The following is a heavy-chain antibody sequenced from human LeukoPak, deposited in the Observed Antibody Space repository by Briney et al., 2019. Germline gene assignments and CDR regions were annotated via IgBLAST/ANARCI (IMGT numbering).Heavy chain of an antibody. D-gene: IGHD5-12*01. Sequence: ASVKVSCKASGYTFTGYYMHWVRQAPGQGLEWMGRINPNSGGTNYAQKFQGRVNMTRDTSISTAYMELSRLRSDDTAVYYCARDDSGYDYYFDYWGQGTLVTVSS. V-gene: IGHV1-2*06. J-gene: IGHJ4*02. CDR1: GYTFTGYY. CDR2: INPNSGGT. CDR3: ARDDSGYDYYFDY.